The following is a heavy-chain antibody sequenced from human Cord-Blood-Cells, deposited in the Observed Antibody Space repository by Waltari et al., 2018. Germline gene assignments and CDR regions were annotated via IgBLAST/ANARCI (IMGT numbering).Heavy chain of an antibody. J-gene: IGHJ6*02. CDR1: GYTFTSYG. Sequence: QVQLVQSGAEVKKPGASVKVSCKASGYTFTSYGISWVRQAPGQGLEWMGWISAYNGNTTYAQKLQGRVTMTTDTSTSTAYMGLRSLRSDDTAVYYCARDEAGGGSYYYYYYGMDVWGQGTTVTVSS. CDR3: ARDEAGGGSYYYYYYGMDV. V-gene: IGHV1-18*01. CDR2: ISAYNGNT. D-gene: IGHD1-26*01.